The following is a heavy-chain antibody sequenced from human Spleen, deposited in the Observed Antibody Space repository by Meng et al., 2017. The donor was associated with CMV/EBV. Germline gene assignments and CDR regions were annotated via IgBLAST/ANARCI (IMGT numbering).Heavy chain of an antibody. CDR2: IYHSGST. J-gene: IGHJ5*02. D-gene: IGHD6-19*01. CDR3: AREWGGKQWPPLRGGFDP. Sequence: SETLSLTCSVSGDSITGGSYYWAWIRQPPGKGLEWIGTIYHSGSTYYNPSLKSRVAISVDTSKNQFSLKLSSVTAADTAVYYCAREWGGKQWPPLRGGFDPWGQGTLVTVSS. CDR1: GDSITGGSYY. V-gene: IGHV4-39*07.